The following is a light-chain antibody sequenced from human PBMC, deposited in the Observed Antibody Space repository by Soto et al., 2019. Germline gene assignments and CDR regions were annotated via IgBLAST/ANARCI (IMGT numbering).Light chain of an antibody. Sequence: DIQMTQSPSTLSASVGDRVTITCRASASVSRWLAWYQQKPGRTPKLLIYQASTLETGVPSRFSGRGSGTEFNLPSSSLQPDDFATYYCQQYNAYSHAFGQGTKVEIK. V-gene: IGKV1-5*03. CDR3: QQYNAYSHA. J-gene: IGKJ1*01. CDR1: ASVSRW. CDR2: QAS.